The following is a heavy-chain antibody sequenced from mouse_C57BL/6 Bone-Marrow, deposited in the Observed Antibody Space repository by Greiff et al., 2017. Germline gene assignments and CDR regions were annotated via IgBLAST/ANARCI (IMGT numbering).Heavy chain of an antibody. CDR3: ARKWGLGPYARDY. V-gene: IGHV14-2*01. CDR1: GFNIKDYY. CDR2: IDPEDGET. Sequence: DVQLQQSGAELVKPGASVKLSCTASGFNIKDYYMHWVKQRTEQGLEWIGRIDPEDGETKYAPKFQGKATITADTSSTTAYLQLSSLTSEDTAVYDCARKWGLGPYARDYWGQGTSVTGSS. D-gene: IGHD4-1*01. J-gene: IGHJ4*01.